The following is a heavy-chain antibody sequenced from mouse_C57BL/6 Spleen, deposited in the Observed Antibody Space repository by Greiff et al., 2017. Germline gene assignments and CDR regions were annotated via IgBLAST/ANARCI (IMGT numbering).Heavy chain of an antibody. CDR3: AREFGNYDYYAMDY. Sequence: EVQLVESEGGLVQPGSSMKLSCTASGFTFSDYYMAWVRQVPEKGLEWVANINYDGSSTYYLDSLKSRFIISRDNAKNILYLQMSSLKSEDTATYYCAREFGNYDYYAMDYWGQGTSVTVSS. J-gene: IGHJ4*01. CDR1: GFTFSDYY. V-gene: IGHV5-16*01. CDR2: INYDGSST. D-gene: IGHD2-1*01.